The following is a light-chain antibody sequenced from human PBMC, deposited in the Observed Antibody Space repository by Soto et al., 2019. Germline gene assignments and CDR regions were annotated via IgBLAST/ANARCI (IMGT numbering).Light chain of an antibody. V-gene: IGLV1-44*01. Sequence: QSVLTQPPSASGTPGQRVTISCSGSSSNIGSNTVNWYQQLPGTAPTLLIYSDDQRPSGVPDRCSGSKSGTSASLAISGLQSEDEADYYCAAWDDSLNALFGGGTKVTVL. CDR2: SDD. J-gene: IGLJ2*01. CDR3: AAWDDSLNAL. CDR1: SSNIGSNT.